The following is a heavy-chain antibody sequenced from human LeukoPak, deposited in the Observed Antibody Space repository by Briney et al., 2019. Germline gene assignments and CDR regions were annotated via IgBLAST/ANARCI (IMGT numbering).Heavy chain of an antibody. V-gene: IGHV4-39*07. CDR1: GGSISSSSYY. Sequence: SETLSLTCTVSGGSISSSSYYWGWIRQPPGTGLEWIGSIYYSGLTYYNSSLKSRVSISVDTSKNQFSLKLRSVTAADTAVYYCARVAYGSGSRLIDCWGQGTLVTISS. CDR3: ARVAYGSGSRLIDC. J-gene: IGHJ4*02. CDR2: IYYSGLT. D-gene: IGHD3-10*01.